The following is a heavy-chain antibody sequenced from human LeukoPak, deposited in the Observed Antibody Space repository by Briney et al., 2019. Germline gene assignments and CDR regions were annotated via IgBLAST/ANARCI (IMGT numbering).Heavy chain of an antibody. CDR2: INHSGST. CDR3: ARWCSGFDP. V-gene: IGHV4-39*07. D-gene: IGHD4/OR15-4a*01. Sequence: SETLSLTCTVSGGSVSSGSYYWGWIRQPPGKGLEWIGEINHSGSTNYNPSLKSRVTISVDTSKNQFSLKLSSVTAADTAVYYCARWCSGFDPWGQGTLVTVSS. J-gene: IGHJ5*02. CDR1: GGSVSSGSYY.